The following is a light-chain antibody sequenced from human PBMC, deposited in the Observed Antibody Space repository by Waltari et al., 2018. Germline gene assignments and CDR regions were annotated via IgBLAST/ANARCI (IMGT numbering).Light chain of an antibody. CDR3: SSYISSDTPEL. Sequence: HSALTQPASVSGSPGQSITISCTGTSSDVGGYNYVSWYQQHPGKAPKLMIFDVSYRPSGISNRFSGSKSGNTASLTISGLQAEDEADYYCSSYISSDTPELFGGGTSLTVL. CDR1: SSDVGGYNY. J-gene: IGLJ2*01. CDR2: DVS. V-gene: IGLV2-14*03.